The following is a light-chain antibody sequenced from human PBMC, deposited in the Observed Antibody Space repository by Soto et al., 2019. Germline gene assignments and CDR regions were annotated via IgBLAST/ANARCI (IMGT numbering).Light chain of an antibody. Sequence: QSVLTQPASVSGSPGQSITISWTGTSSDVGSYNLVSWYQQHPGKAPKLMIYEGSKRPSGVSNRFSGSKSGNTPSLTISGLQAEDEADYYCCSYAGIYVFGTGTKVTVL. CDR3: CSYAGIYV. J-gene: IGLJ1*01. V-gene: IGLV2-23*01. CDR2: EGS. CDR1: SSDVGSYNL.